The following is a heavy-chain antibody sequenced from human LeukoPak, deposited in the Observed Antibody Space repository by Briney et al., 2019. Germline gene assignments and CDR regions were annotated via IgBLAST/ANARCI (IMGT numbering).Heavy chain of an antibody. J-gene: IGHJ4*02. CDR3: ARTGRIRRYFDY. CDR1: GGSFSGYY. CDR2: INHSGST. V-gene: IGHV4-34*01. Sequence: PSETLSLTCAVYGGSFSGYYWSWIRQPPGKGLEWIGEINHSGSTNYNPSLKSRVTISVDTSKNQFSLKLSSVTAADTAVYYCARTGRIRRYFDYWGQGTLVTVSP. D-gene: IGHD1-14*01.